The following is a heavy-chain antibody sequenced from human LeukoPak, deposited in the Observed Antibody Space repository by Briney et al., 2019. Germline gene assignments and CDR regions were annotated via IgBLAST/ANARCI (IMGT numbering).Heavy chain of an antibody. D-gene: IGHD6-13*01. J-gene: IGHJ4*02. CDR3: ARDRYSSRPTYYFDY. CDR2: ISAYNGNT. CDR1: GYTFTSYG. V-gene: IGHV1-18*01. Sequence: GASVKVSCKASGYTFTSYGISWVRQAPGQGLEWMGWISAYNGNTNYAQKFQGRVTMTRDMSTSTVYMELSSLRSEDTAVYYCARDRYSSRPTYYFDYWGQGTLVTVSS.